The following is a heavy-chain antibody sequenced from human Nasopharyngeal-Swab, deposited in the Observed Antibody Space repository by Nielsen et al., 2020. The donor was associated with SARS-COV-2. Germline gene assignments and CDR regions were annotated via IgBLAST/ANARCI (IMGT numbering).Heavy chain of an antibody. CDR1: GYTFTGYY. D-gene: IGHD5-18*01. Sequence: ASVKVSCKASGYTFTGYYMHWVRQAPGQGLEWMGRINPNSGGTNYEQKFQGRVTMTRDTSISTAYMELSRLRSDDTAVYYCARDQSGYSYGFDYWGQGTLVTVSS. J-gene: IGHJ4*02. V-gene: IGHV1-2*06. CDR2: INPNSGGT. CDR3: ARDQSGYSYGFDY.